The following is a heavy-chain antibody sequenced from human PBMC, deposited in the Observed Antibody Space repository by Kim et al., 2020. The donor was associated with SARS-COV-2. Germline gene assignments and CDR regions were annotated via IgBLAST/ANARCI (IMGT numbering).Heavy chain of an antibody. CDR2: VYYTGST. Sequence: PPGKGREWIGNVYYTGSTSYNPSLKSRVTISVDASQNQFSLRLNSVTAADTAVYFCARPFWVGWHTFDPWGQGTLVIVSS. CDR3: ARPFWVGWHTFDP. D-gene: IGHD3-16*01. J-gene: IGHJ5*02. V-gene: IGHV4-39*01.